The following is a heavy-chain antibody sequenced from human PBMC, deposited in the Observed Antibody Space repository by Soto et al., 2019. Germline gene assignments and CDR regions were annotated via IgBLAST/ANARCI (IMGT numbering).Heavy chain of an antibody. J-gene: IGHJ5*02. CDR2: MNPNSGNT. CDR3: ARGGPYSSSSIDP. V-gene: IGHV1-8*01. CDR1: GYTFTSYD. D-gene: IGHD6-6*01. Sequence: ASVKDSCQASGYTFTSYDINWVRQATGQGLEWMGWMNPNSGNTGYAQKFQGRVTMTRXTXXSXXXMXLXXLRXEGTAVYYCARGGPYSSSSIDPWGQGTLVTVSS.